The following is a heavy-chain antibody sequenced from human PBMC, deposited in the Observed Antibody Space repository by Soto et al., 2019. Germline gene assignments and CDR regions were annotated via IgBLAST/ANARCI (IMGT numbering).Heavy chain of an antibody. J-gene: IGHJ4*02. CDR2: INTDGSVA. Sequence: EVQLVESGGGLVQPGESLRLSCAASGLTFRSYWMHWVRQAPGKGLVWVSRINTDGSVAMYVDSVKGRFTISRDNAKNTLYLHMNSLRAEDTAVYYCVKDMQLWRLDSWGQGTRVIVSS. CDR1: GLTFRSYW. V-gene: IGHV3-74*03. D-gene: IGHD2-15*01. CDR3: VKDMQLWRLDS.